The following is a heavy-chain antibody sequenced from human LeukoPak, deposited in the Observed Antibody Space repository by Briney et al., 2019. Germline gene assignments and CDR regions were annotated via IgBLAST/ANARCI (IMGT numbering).Heavy chain of an antibody. D-gene: IGHD6-13*01. V-gene: IGHV4-59*12. CDR3: ARGWYSSSWYLDY. Sequence: PSETLSLTCTVSGGSISSYYWSWIRQPPGKGLEWIGHIYYSGSTNYNPSLKSRVTISVDTSKNQFSLKLSSVTAADTAVYYCARGWYSSSWYLDYWGQGTLATVSS. J-gene: IGHJ4*02. CDR2: IYYSGST. CDR1: GGSISSYY.